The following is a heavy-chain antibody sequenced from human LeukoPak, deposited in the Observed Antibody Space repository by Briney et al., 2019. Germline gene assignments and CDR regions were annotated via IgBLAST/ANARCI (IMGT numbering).Heavy chain of an antibody. CDR2: IYSGGST. CDR1: GFTVSTNY. Sequence: GGSLRLSCAASGFTVSTNYMSWVRQAPGKGLEWLSVIYSGGSTYYADSVKGRFTISRDNSKNTLYLQMNSLRAEDTAVYYCARDEYYYGSGSYQDWGQGTLVTVSS. V-gene: IGHV3-66*01. J-gene: IGHJ4*02. CDR3: ARDEYYYGSGSYQD. D-gene: IGHD3-10*01.